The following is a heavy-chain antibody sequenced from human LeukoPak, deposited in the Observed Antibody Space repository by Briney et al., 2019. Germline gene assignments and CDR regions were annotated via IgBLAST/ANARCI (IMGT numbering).Heavy chain of an antibody. V-gene: IGHV3-48*01. CDR2: IRSSSET. D-gene: IGHD5-12*01. CDR3: ARDAGNSGYGCDL. Sequence: GGSLRLSCAASGFIFSQYSMNWVRQAPGKGLEWVSHIRSSSETFYADSVKGRFTISRDNARNSLYLQLNNLRGEDTAIYYCARDAGNSGYGCDLWGQGTLVTVSS. J-gene: IGHJ5*02. CDR1: GFIFSQYS.